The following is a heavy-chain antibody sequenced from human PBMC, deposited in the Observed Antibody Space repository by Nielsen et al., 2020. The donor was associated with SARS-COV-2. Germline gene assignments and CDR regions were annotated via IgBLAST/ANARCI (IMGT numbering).Heavy chain of an antibody. CDR1: GFTFSSYW. CDR3: ARARELYSY. V-gene: IGHV3-7*03. CDR2: IKQDGSEK. D-gene: IGHD1-26*01. J-gene: IGHJ4*02. Sequence: GESLKISCAASGFTFSSYWMSWVRQAPGKGLEWVANIKQDGSEKYYVDSVKGRFTIPRDNAKNSLYLQMNSLRAEDTAVYYCARARELYSYWGQGTLVTVSS.